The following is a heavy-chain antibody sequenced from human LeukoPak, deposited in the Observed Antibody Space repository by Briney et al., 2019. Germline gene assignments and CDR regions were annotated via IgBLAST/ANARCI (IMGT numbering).Heavy chain of an antibody. V-gene: IGHV4-59*12. CDR3: ARADYYYDSSGYYRPGGTFDY. D-gene: IGHD3-22*01. Sequence: PSETLSLTCTVSGGSISSYYWSWIRQPPGKGLEWIGYIYYSGSTYYNPSLKSRVTISVDTSKNQFSLKLSSVTAADTAVYYCARADYYYDSSGYYRPGGTFDYWGQGTLVTVSS. CDR2: IYYSGST. CDR1: GGSISSYY. J-gene: IGHJ4*02.